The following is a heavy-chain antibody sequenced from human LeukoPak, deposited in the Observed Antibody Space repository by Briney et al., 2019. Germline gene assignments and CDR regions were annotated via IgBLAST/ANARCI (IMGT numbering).Heavy chain of an antibody. CDR2: MNPNSGKT. CDR3: ARGGGFSFGAQSYYQLSL. J-gene: IGHJ4*02. D-gene: IGHD3-10*01. Sequence: ASVKVSCKASGYTFTSFDIHWVRQDPGRGLDYLGWMNPNSGKTGYTQKFQGRFSMTRDTSISTAYLELNSLTSEDTAVYYCARGGGFSFGAQSYYQLSLWGQGTLVTVSS. V-gene: IGHV1-8*01. CDR1: GYTFTSFD.